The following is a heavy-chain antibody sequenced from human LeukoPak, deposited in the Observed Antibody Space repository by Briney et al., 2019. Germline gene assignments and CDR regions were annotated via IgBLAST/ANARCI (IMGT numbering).Heavy chain of an antibody. V-gene: IGHV4-39*07. CDR2: LYYTGNT. D-gene: IGHD6-19*01. CDR1: GGSISSSSYY. Sequence: SETLSLTCTVSGGSISSSSYYWGWIRQPPGKGLEWIGTLYYTGNTYYNPSLQSRVTISEDTSKNQFSLKLSSVTAADTAVYYCARVYSSGWYKDWFDTWGQGTLVTVSS. J-gene: IGHJ5*02. CDR3: ARVYSSGWYKDWFDT.